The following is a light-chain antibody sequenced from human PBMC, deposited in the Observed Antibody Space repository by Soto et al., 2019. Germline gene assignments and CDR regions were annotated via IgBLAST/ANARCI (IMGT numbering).Light chain of an antibody. CDR1: SNDVGGYNF. CDR2: EVS. CDR3: SSYAGNNIYYV. Sequence: QSALTQPPSASGSPGQSVTISCTGTSNDVGGYNFVSWYQQHPGKAPKLMIFEVSKRPSGVPDRFSGSKSGSTASLTVSGLQAEDEADYYCSSYAGNNIYYVFVTGTKVTVL. V-gene: IGLV2-8*01. J-gene: IGLJ1*01.